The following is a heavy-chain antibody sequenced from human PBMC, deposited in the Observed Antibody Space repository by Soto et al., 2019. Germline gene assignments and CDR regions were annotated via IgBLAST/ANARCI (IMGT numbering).Heavy chain of an antibody. V-gene: IGHV1-69*01. CDR3: ARVGERVVVVTAPLYYYYGMDV. CDR2: IIPIFGTA. Sequence: QVQLVQSWAEVKKPGSSVKVSCKASGGTFSSYAISWVRQAPGQGLEWMGGIIPIFGTANYAQKFQGRVTITADESTSTASMALSSLRSEDTAVYYCARVGERVVVVTAPLYYYYGMDVWGQGTTVTVSS. CDR1: GGTFSSYA. D-gene: IGHD2-21*02. J-gene: IGHJ6*02.